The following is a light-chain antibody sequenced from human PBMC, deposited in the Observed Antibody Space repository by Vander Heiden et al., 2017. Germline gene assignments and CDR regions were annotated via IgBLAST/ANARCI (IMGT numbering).Light chain of an antibody. J-gene: IGLJ1*01. CDR2: GKN. CDR3: HSRDSSGQNYV. V-gene: IGLV3-19*01. CDR1: SLRNYY. Sequence: SSELTQDTDVSVALGQTGRSTCQGDSLRNYYASRCQQRPGPAPIFVIYGKNNRPSGIPDRFSGSNSGTTASLTITGAQAEDEADYYCHSRDSSGQNYVFGRGTKITVL.